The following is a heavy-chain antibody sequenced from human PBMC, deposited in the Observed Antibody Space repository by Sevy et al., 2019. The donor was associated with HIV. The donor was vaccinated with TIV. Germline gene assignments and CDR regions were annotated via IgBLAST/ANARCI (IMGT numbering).Heavy chain of an antibody. V-gene: IGHV3-30*02. J-gene: IGHJ4*02. D-gene: IGHD6-6*01. CDR1: GFTFNVYG. Sequence: GGSLRLSCAASGFTFNVYGMHWVRQAPGKGLQWVAFTRYDGSTKYYADSVKGRFTISRDNSKNTLYLQMNSLRVEDTAMYYCAKDLRERYSTSSGDFDYWGQGSLVTVSS. CDR2: TRYDGSTK. CDR3: AKDLRERYSTSSGDFDY.